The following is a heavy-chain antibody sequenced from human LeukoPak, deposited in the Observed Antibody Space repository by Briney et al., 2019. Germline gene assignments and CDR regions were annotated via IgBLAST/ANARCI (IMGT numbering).Heavy chain of an antibody. J-gene: IGHJ4*02. Sequence: GGSLRLSCAASGFTFDAYAMHWVRQAPGKGLEWVSGISWNGGGMGYAVSVKGRFTISRDNAKNSLYLQMNSLRDEDTALYYCAKDITGGRSSPYFDSWGQGTLVTVSS. CDR1: GFTFDAYA. CDR3: AKDITGGRSSPYFDS. V-gene: IGHV3-9*01. D-gene: IGHD6-6*01. CDR2: ISWNGGGM.